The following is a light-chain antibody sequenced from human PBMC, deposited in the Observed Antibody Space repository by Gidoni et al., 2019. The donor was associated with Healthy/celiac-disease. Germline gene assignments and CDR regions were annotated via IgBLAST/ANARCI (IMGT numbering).Light chain of an antibody. CDR1: SSDVGSYNR. J-gene: IGLJ1*01. CDR2: EVS. V-gene: IGLV2-18*02. Sequence: QSALTQPHSVSGSPGRSVTISCTGTSSDVGSYNRVSCYHQPPGTAPKLMIYEVSNRPSGVPDRFSGSKSGNTASLTISGLQAEDEADYYCSSYTSSSTFYVFGTGTKVTVL. CDR3: SSYTSSSTFYV.